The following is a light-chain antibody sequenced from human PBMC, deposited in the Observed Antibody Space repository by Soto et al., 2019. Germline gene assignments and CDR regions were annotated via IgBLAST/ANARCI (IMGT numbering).Light chain of an antibody. CDR2: EVI. V-gene: IGLV2-14*01. J-gene: IGLJ1*01. Sequence: STPTRPESLCGSPRQSIPISRIGTIIDVVGYNYVSWYQQHPGKAPKLMIYEVINRPSGVSNRFSGSKSGNTASLTISGLQAEAEADYYCSSYTSSSSYVSGTGTKVTVL. CDR1: IIDVVGYNY. CDR3: SSYTSSSSYV.